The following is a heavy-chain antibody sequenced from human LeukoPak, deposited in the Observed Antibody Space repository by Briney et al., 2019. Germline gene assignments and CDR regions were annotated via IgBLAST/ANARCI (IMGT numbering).Heavy chain of an antibody. CDR1: GFTFSSYS. CDR2: IYSGGST. J-gene: IGHJ4*02. CDR3: AKSRGSSKSGPQWLAYFDY. D-gene: IGHD6-19*01. Sequence: GGSLRLSCAASGFTFSSYSMNWVRQAPGKGLEWVSVIYSGGSTYYADSVKGRFTISRHNSKNTLYPQMNSLRAEDTAVYYCAKSRGSSKSGPQWLAYFDYWGQGTLVTVSS. V-gene: IGHV3-53*04.